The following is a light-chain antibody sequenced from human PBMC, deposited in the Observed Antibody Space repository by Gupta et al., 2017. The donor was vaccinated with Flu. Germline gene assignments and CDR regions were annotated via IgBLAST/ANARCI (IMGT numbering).Light chain of an antibody. J-gene: IGLJ3*02. CDR3: CSYAGSSTWV. V-gene: IGLV2-23*02. CDR2: EVS. CDR1: SSDVGSYNF. Sequence: QSALTQPASVSGSPGQSITISCTGTSSDVGSYNFVSWYQQYPGKAPKLMTYEVSKWPSGVSNRFSGSKSGNTASLTISGLQAEDEADYYCCSYAGSSTWVFGGGTKLTVL.